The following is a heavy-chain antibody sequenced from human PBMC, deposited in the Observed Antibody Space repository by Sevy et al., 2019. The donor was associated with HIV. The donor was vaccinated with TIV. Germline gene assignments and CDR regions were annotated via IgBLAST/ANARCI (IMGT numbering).Heavy chain of an antibody. CDR1: EFTFSSYA. D-gene: IGHD2-15*01. CDR3: AKGFCSGATCPRDYYYYGMDV. V-gene: IGHV3-23*01. J-gene: IGHJ6*02. CDR2: ISGSGRFT. Sequence: GGSLRLSCSASEFTFSSYAMSWVRQAPGKGLEWVSSISGSGRFTYYPDFVEGRFIISRDNSKNTLSVQMNSLRAEDTAVYYCAKGFCSGATCPRDYYYYGMDVWGQGTTVTVSS.